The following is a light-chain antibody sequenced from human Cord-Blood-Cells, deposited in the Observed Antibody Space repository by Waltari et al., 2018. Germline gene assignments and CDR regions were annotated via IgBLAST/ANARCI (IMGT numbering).Light chain of an antibody. CDR3: CSYAGSRV. V-gene: IGLV2-23*01. J-gene: IGLJ3*02. CDR2: EGS. Sequence: SALTQPPSASGSPGQSITIPCTGTSSDVGSYTLVSWYQHHPGKAPKLMIYEGSKRPSGVSNRFSGSKSGNTASLTISGLQAEDEADYYCCSYAGSRVFGGGSKLTVL. CDR1: SSDVGSYTL.